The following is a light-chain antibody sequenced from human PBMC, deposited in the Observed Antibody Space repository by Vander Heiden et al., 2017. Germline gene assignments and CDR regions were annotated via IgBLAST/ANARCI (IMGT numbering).Light chain of an antibody. Sequence: NFMLTQPHSVSESPGKTVTISCTRSSGSIASNYVQLYQQRPGSSPTTVIYEDNQRPSGVPDRFSDSIDSSSNSASLTISGLKTEDEADYYCQSYDSSSNWVFGGGTKLTVL. CDR1: SGSIASNY. CDR3: QSYDSSSNWV. V-gene: IGLV6-57*01. CDR2: EDN. J-gene: IGLJ3*02.